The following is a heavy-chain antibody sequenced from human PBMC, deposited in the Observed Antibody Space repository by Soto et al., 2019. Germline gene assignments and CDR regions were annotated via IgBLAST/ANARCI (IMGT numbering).Heavy chain of an antibody. V-gene: IGHV3-13*04. CDR3: ARVIWFGALDH. Sequence: EVQLVESGGDLVQPGGSLRLSCAASGFTISSYDMHWVRQASGRGLEWVASIGLAGDTYYAASVKGRFTITREDAKNSLSLQMKSLRGGDTAVYYCARVIWFGALDHWGQGALVTVSS. J-gene: IGHJ5*02. CDR1: GFTISSYD. D-gene: IGHD3-10*01. CDR2: IGLAGDT.